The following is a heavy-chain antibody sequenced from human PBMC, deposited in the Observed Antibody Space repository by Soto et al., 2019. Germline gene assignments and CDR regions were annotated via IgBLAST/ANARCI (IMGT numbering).Heavy chain of an antibody. Sequence: PSETLSLTCTVSGGSISSGGYYWSWIRQHPGKGLEWIGYIYYSGSTHDNPSLQSRVSISVDTSRNQFSLNLISVTAADTAVYFCARQPRGPGYGERGLYFDHWGQGTLVTVSS. V-gene: IGHV4-39*01. CDR3: ARQPRGPGYGERGLYFDH. D-gene: IGHD3-16*01. CDR1: GGSISSGGYY. CDR2: IYYSGST. J-gene: IGHJ4*02.